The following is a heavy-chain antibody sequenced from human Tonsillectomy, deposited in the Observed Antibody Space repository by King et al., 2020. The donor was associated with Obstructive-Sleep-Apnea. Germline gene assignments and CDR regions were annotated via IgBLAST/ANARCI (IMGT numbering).Heavy chain of an antibody. CDR1: GFTFSNHY. J-gene: IGHJ6*02. Sequence: QLVQSGGGLVQPGGSLRLSCAVSGFTFSNHYIDWVRRAPGKGLEWVGRTRNKANSFTTEYAASVKGRFTISRDDSNNSLYLQMNSLKTEDTAVYYCTRAHYGSGSYGMDVWGQGTTVTVSS. V-gene: IGHV3-72*01. D-gene: IGHD3-10*01. CDR3: TRAHYGSGSYGMDV. CDR2: TRNKANSFTT.